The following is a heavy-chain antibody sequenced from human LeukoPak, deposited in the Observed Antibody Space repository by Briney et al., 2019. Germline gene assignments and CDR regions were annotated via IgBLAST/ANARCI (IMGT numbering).Heavy chain of an antibody. CDR3: ARDKGSGLGVIPNDAFDI. V-gene: IGHV4-30-4*08. J-gene: IGHJ3*02. CDR1: GGSISSGDYY. CDR2: IYYSGST. D-gene: IGHD3-10*01. Sequence: PSQTLSLTCTVSGGSISSGDYYWSWIRQPPGKGLEWIGYIYYSGSTYYNPSLKSRVTISVDTSKNQFSLKLSSVTATDTAVYYCARDKGSGLGVIPNDAFDIWGQGTMVTVSS.